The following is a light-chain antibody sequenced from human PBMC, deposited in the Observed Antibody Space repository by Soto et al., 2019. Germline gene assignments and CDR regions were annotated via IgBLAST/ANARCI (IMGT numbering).Light chain of an antibody. J-gene: IGKJ3*01. V-gene: IGKV3-20*01. CDR1: QSIDSSS. CDR3: QKYGGSTLVT. CDR2: GAS. Sequence: EVVLTQSPGTLSLSPGERATLSCRASQSIDSSSLAWYQQTPGQTPRLLIYGASTRATGVSDRFSGSGSGTDFTLSISRLEPEDFGVYYCQKYGGSTLVTFGPGTKVEVK.